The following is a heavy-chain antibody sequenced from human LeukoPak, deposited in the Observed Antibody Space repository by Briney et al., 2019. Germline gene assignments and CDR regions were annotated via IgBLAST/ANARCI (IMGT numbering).Heavy chain of an antibody. D-gene: IGHD3-22*01. Sequence: PGGSLRLSCATSGFTFSSYSMNWVRQAPGKGLEWVSCISSSSSYIYYTDSVKGRFTISRDNAKNSLTLQMNSLRAEDTAVYYCARGLKYYDSSGFDYWGQGTLVTVSS. J-gene: IGHJ4*02. V-gene: IGHV3-21*01. CDR1: GFTFSSYS. CDR2: ISSSSSYI. CDR3: ARGLKYYDSSGFDY.